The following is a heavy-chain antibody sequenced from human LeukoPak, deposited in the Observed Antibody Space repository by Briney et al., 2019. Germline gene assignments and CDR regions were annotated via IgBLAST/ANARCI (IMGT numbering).Heavy chain of an antibody. CDR2: ISSSGSTI. CDR1: GFIFSDYY. J-gene: IGHJ3*02. CDR3: ASSHYTNAFDI. V-gene: IGHV3-11*01. D-gene: IGHD1-26*01. Sequence: GGSLRLSCAGSGFIFSDYYMTWIRRAPGKGLEWVSYISSSGSTIYYADSVKGRFTISRDNAEKSLFLQMNSLRAEDTAVYYCASSHYTNAFDIWGQGTMVTVSS.